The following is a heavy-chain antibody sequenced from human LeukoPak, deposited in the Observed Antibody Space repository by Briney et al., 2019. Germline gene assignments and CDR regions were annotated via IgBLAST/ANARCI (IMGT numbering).Heavy chain of an antibody. CDR3: AREGRYRYGYNEYRLYMDI. CDR2: IYYSGST. V-gene: IGHV4-39*07. Sequence: SETLSLTCTVSGGSISSSSYYWGWIRQPPGKGLEWIGSIYYSGSTNYNPSLKSRVTISVDTSKNQFSLKLSSVTAAETAVYYCAREGRYRYGYNEYRLYMDIWGKGTTVTVSS. D-gene: IGHD5-18*01. J-gene: IGHJ6*03. CDR1: GGSISSSSYY.